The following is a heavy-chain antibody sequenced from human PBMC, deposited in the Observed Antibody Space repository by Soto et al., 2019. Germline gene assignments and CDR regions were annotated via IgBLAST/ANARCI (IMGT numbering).Heavy chain of an antibody. CDR2: INHSGST. Sequence: QVQLQQWGAGLLKPSETLSLTCAVYGGSFSGYYWSWIRQPPGKGLEWIGEINHSGSTNYNPSLKSRVPISVDTPKNQFSLKLSSVTAADTAVYYCARGSRDYSNYKCDYWGQGTLVTVSS. J-gene: IGHJ4*02. CDR1: GGSFSGYY. D-gene: IGHD4-4*01. CDR3: ARGSRDYSNYKCDY. V-gene: IGHV4-34*01.